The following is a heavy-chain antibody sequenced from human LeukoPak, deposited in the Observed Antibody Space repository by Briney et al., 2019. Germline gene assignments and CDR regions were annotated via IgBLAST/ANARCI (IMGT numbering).Heavy chain of an antibody. CDR3: ASTIFGGFDP. CDR1: GFTFSSYA. D-gene: IGHD3-3*01. J-gene: IGHJ5*02. V-gene: IGHV3-20*04. Sequence: GGXXXXXCAASGFTFSSYAMSWVRQAPGKGLEWVSGINWNGGSTGYADSVKGRFTISRDNAKNSLYLQMNSLRAEDTALYYCASTIFGGFDPWGQGTLVTVSS. CDR2: INWNGGST.